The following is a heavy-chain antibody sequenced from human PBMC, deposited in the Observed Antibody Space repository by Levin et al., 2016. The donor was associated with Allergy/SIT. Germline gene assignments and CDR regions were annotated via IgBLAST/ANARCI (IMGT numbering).Heavy chain of an antibody. CDR2: IDWDDDK. J-gene: IGHJ4*02. CDR3: ARISQQLVAFDY. Sequence: SGPTLVKPTQTLTLTCTFSGFSLTTSGMCVTWIRQPPGKALEWLARIDWDDDKYYNTSLKTRLTVSKDASKNQVVLTMTNMDPVDTATYFCARISQQLVAFDYWGQGALVTVSS. CDR1: GFSLTTSGMC. D-gene: IGHD6-13*01. V-gene: IGHV2-70*11.